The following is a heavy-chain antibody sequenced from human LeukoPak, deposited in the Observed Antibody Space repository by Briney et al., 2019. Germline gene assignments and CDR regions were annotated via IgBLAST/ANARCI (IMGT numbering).Heavy chain of an antibody. CDR1: GGSFSGYY. CDR2: INHSGST. D-gene: IGHD3-10*01. CDR3: ASRRTPSVRGVIISPISYYYYYMDV. Sequence: SETLSLTCAVYGGSFSGYYWSWIRQPPGKGLEWIGEINHSGSTNYNPSLKSRVTISVDTSKNQFSLKLSSVTAADTAVYYCASRRTPSVRGVIISPISYYYYYMDVWGKGTTVTISS. V-gene: IGHV4-34*01. J-gene: IGHJ6*03.